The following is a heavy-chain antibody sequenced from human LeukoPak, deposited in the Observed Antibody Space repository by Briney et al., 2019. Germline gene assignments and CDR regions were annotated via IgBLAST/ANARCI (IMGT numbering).Heavy chain of an antibody. Sequence: GGSLRLSCVAPGFTFSSYWMSWVRQAPGKGLEWVANIKQDGSEKYYVDSVKGRFTISRDNAKNSLYLQMNSLRAEDTAVYYCARGIEDRITIFGYWGQGTLVTVSS. V-gene: IGHV3-7*03. D-gene: IGHD3-3*01. CDR1: GFTFSSYW. J-gene: IGHJ4*02. CDR3: ARGIEDRITIFGY. CDR2: IKQDGSEK.